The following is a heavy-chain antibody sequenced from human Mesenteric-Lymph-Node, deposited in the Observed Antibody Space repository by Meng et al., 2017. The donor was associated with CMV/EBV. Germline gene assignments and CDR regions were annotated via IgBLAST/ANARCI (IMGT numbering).Heavy chain of an antibody. J-gene: IGHJ4*02. V-gene: IGHV3-23*03. Sequence: GESLKISCAASGFKFGVYAMSWVRQAPGKGLEWVSLIYSGGSSTYYADSVKGRFTISRDNSKNTLYLQMTSLRADDTAVYYCAKELWGTSGVGYFDSWGQGTLVTVSS. CDR2: IYSGGSST. CDR1: GFKFGVYA. CDR3: AKELWGTSGVGYFDS. D-gene: IGHD2-2*01.